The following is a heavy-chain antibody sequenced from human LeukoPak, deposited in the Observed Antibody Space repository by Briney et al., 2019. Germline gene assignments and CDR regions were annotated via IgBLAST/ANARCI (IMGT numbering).Heavy chain of an antibody. Sequence: ASVKVSCKASGGTFSSYAISWVRQAPGQGLEWMGWMNPNSGNTGYAQKFQGRVTMTRNTSISTAYMELSSLRSEDTAVYYCARGSVDFWSGYDFLDIWGQGTMVTVSS. CDR2: MNPNSGNT. V-gene: IGHV1-8*02. CDR1: GGTFSSYA. J-gene: IGHJ3*02. CDR3: ARGSVDFWSGYDFLDI. D-gene: IGHD3-3*01.